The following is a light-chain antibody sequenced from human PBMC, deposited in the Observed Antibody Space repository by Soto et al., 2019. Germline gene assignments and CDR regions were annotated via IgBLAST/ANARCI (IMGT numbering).Light chain of an antibody. CDR1: RSNLGAGYD. CDR2: ANN. CDR3: GTWDSSLSAVV. Sequence: QSVLTQPPSVSGAPGQGVTISCTGTRSNLGAGYDVHWYQQFPGAAPKLLIYANNKRPSGVLDRFSGSKSGTSASLAITGLQAEDEADYYCGTWDSSLSAVVFGGGTKVTVL. J-gene: IGLJ2*01. V-gene: IGLV1-40*01.